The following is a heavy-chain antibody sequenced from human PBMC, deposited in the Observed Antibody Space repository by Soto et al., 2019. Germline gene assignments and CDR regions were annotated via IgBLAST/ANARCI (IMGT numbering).Heavy chain of an antibody. J-gene: IGHJ3*02. CDR1: GGTFSSYT. V-gene: IGHV1-69*02. CDR2: IIPILGIA. Sequence: QVQLVQSGAEVKKPGSSVKVSCKASGGTFSSYTIIWVRQAPGQGLEWMGRIIPILGIANYAQKFQGRVTITADKSTSTADMELSSLRSEDTAVYYCASYPSLVVEAGDAFDIWGQGTMVTVSS. CDR3: ASYPSLVVEAGDAFDI. D-gene: IGHD2-21*01.